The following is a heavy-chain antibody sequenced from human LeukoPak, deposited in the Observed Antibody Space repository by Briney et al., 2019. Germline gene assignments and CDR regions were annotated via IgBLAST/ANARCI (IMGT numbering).Heavy chain of an antibody. CDR2: IYYSGST. J-gene: IGHJ4*02. D-gene: IGHD1-26*01. V-gene: IGHV4-39*01. CDR3: ARCGSYFNYFDY. CDR1: GGSISTSSYY. Sequence: SETLSLTCTVSGGSISTSSYYWGWIRQPPGKGLEWIGSIYYSGSTYYNPSLKSRVTISVDTSKNQFSLKLSSVTAADTAVYYCARCGSYFNYFDYWGQGTLVTVSS.